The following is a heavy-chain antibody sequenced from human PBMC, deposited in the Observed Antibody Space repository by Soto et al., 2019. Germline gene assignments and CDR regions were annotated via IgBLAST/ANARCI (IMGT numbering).Heavy chain of an antibody. J-gene: IGHJ4*02. D-gene: IGHD6-13*01. Sequence: EVQLVESGGGLVKPGGSLRLSCAASGFTFSSYSMNWVRQAPGKGLEWVSSISSSSSYIYYADSVKGRFTISRDNAKNSLYLQMNSLRAEDTAVYYCARDKFHGYSSSWNPLDYWGQGTLVTVSS. CDR1: GFTFSSYS. CDR2: ISSSSSYI. CDR3: ARDKFHGYSSSWNPLDY. V-gene: IGHV3-21*01.